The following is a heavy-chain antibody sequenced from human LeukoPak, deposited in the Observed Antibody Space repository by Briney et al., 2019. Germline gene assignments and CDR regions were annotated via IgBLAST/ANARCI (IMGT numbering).Heavy chain of an antibody. CDR1: GGTFSSYA. V-gene: IGHV1-69*06. CDR2: IIPIFGTA. J-gene: IGHJ6*04. CDR3: ARAEDIVVVPAAKNYYYGMDV. D-gene: IGHD2-2*01. Sequence: GASVTVSCKASGGTFSSYAISWVRQAPGQGLEWMGGIIPIFGTANHAQKFQGRVTITADKSTSTAYMELSSLRSEDTAVYYCARAEDIVVVPAAKNYYYGMDVWGKGTTVTVSS.